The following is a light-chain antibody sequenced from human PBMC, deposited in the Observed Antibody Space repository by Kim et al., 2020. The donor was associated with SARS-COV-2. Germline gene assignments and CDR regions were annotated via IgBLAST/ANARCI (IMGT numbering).Light chain of an antibody. V-gene: IGKV2-28*01. CDR2: LGS. CDR3: MQALQTPS. J-gene: IGKJ2*01. CDR1: QSLLHSNGYTY. Sequence: GETASSSCRSSQSLLHSNGYTYLDWYLQKPGQSPQLLIYLGSNRASGVPDRFSGSGSGTDFTLKISRVEAEDVGVYYCMQALQTPSFGQGTKLEI.